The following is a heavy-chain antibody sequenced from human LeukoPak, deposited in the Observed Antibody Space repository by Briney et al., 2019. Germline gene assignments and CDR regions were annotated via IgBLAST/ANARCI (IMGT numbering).Heavy chain of an antibody. J-gene: IGHJ5*02. V-gene: IGHV3-23*01. Sequence: PGGSLRLSCAASGFTFSSYAMSWVRQAPGKGLEWVSAISGSGGSTYYADSVKGRFTISRDNAKNTLNLQMNSLRAEDTAVYYCARDLGQYYDTSDNWFDPWGQGTLVTVS. CDR2: ISGSGGST. CDR1: GFTFSSYA. D-gene: IGHD3-22*01. CDR3: ARDLGQYYDTSDNWFDP.